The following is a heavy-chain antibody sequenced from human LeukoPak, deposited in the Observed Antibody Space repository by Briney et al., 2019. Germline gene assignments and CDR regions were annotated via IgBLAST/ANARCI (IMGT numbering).Heavy chain of an antibody. J-gene: IGHJ4*02. CDR3: ARAPAARYCSSSSCQTLAYYFDY. V-gene: IGHV4-59*01. CDR1: GGSISSYY. Sequence: SETLSLTCTVSGGSISSYYWSWIRQPPGKGLGWIGYIYYSGSTNYNPSLKSRVTISVDTSKNQFSLKLSFVTAADTAVYYCARAPAARYCSSSSCQTLAYYFDYWGQGTLVTVSS. CDR2: IYYSGST. D-gene: IGHD2-2*01.